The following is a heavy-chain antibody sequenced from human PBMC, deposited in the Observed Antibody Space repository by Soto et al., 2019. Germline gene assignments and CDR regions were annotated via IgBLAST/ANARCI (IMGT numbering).Heavy chain of an antibody. CDR3: ARPIEMATIIDAFDI. D-gene: IGHD5-12*01. J-gene: IGHJ3*02. Sequence: GASVKVSCKASGGTFSSYAISWVRQAPGQGLEWMGGIIPIFGTANYAQKFQGRVTITADESTSTAYMELSSLRSEDTAVYYCARPIEMATIIDAFDIWGQGTTVTVSS. CDR1: GGTFSSYA. CDR2: IIPIFGTA. V-gene: IGHV1-69*13.